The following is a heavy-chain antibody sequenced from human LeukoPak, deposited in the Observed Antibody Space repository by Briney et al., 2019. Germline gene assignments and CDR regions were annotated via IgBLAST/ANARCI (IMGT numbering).Heavy chain of an antibody. J-gene: IGHJ6*02. CDR2: INHSGST. V-gene: IGHV4-34*01. Sequence: SETLSLTCAVYGGSFSGYYWSWIRQPPGKGLEWIGEINHSGSTNYNPSLKSRVTISVDTSKSQFSLKLSSVTAADTAVYYCASGYYYYGMDVWGQGTTVTVSS. CDR1: GGSFSGYY. CDR3: ASGYYYYGMDV.